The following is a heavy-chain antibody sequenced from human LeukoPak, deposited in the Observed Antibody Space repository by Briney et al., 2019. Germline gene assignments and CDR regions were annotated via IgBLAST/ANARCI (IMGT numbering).Heavy chain of an antibody. V-gene: IGHV3-30-3*01. J-gene: IGHJ4*02. CDR2: ISYDGSSK. Sequence: PGRSLRLSCAASGFTFSSYAMHWVRQAPGKGLEWVAVISYDGSSKYYADSVKGRFTISRDNSKNTLYLQMNSLRAEDTAVYYCARGGYYYDSSGYYSFDYWGQGTLVTVSS. CDR1: GFTFSSYA. D-gene: IGHD3-22*01. CDR3: ARGGYYYDSSGYYSFDY.